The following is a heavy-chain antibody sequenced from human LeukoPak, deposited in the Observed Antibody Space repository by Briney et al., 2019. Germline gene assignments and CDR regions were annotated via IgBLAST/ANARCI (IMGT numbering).Heavy chain of an antibody. V-gene: IGHV3-74*01. CDR3: ARAPSEIGGYYPEYFRH. CDR1: GFTFSSYW. D-gene: IGHD3-22*01. Sequence: GGSLRLSCAASGFTFSSYWMHWVRQAPGEGLLWVSRIKSDGSTNYADSVKSRFPISRDSAKNKVSLKMNSLRAEDTGVYYCARAPSEIGGYYPEYFRHWGQGTLVTVS. CDR2: IKSDGST. J-gene: IGHJ1*01.